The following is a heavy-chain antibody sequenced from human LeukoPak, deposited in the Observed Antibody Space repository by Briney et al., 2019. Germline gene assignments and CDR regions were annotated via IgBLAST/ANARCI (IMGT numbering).Heavy chain of an antibody. V-gene: IGHV1-18*01. CDR3: ARDRGGGGTFDAFDI. D-gene: IGHD1-26*01. CDR2: ISAYNGNT. J-gene: IGHJ3*02. Sequence: ASVKVSCKASGYTFTSYGISWVRQAPGQGLEWMGWISAYNGNTNYAQKLQGRVTMTTDTSTSTAYMELRSLRSDDTAVYYCARDRGGGGTFDAFDIWGQGTMVTVSS. CDR1: GYTFTSYG.